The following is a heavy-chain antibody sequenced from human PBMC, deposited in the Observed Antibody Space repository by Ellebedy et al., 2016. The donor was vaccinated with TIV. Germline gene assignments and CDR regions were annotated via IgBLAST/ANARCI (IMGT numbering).Heavy chain of an antibody. V-gene: IGHV4-39*01. CDR1: GGSVSRTRYY. CDR2: VYYSGSP. Sequence: MPSETLSLTCSVSGGSVSRTRYYWAWLRQPPGKGLEYIGSVYYSGSPHYNPSFKSRVTLSADTSKNQFSLNLMTGTAADTAVYYCARTDPWQPIDDWGQGILVSVSS. J-gene: IGHJ4*02. CDR3: ARTDPWQPIDD. D-gene: IGHD2-21*02.